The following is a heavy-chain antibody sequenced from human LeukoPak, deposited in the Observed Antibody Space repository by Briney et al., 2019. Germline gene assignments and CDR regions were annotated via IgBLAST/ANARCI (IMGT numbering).Heavy chain of an antibody. J-gene: IGHJ4*02. D-gene: IGHD1-1*01. Sequence: PSETLSLTCAVSGGPISSGGYSWSWIRQPPGKGLEWIGYIYHSGSTYYNPSLKSRVTISVDRSKNQFSLKLSSVTAADTAVYYCAVGGEVGTHYFDYWGQGTLVTVSS. CDR2: IYHSGST. CDR1: GGPISSGGYS. V-gene: IGHV4-30-2*01. CDR3: AVGGEVGTHYFDY.